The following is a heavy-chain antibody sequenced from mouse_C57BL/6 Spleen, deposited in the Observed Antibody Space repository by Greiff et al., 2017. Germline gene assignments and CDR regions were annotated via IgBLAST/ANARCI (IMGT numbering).Heavy chain of an antibody. Sequence: VQLQQSGAELVRPGASVKLSCTASGFNIKDYYMHWVKQRPEQGLEWIGRIDPEDGDTEYAPKFQGKATMTADTSSNTAYLQLSSLTSEDTAVYYCTIYYDYDVEAMDYWGQGTSVTVSS. V-gene: IGHV14-1*01. CDR1: GFNIKDYY. CDR2: IDPEDGDT. J-gene: IGHJ4*01. CDR3: TIYYDYDVEAMDY. D-gene: IGHD2-4*01.